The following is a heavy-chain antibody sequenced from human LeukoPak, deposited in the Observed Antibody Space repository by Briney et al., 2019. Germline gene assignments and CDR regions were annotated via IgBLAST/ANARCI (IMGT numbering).Heavy chain of an antibody. J-gene: IGHJ4*02. CDR2: IYHSGKS. V-gene: IGHV4-38-2*02. D-gene: IGHD3-10*01. CDR3: AREAPIFDSGSYYKSLGY. Sequence: SETLSLTCIASGYSISSGYYWDWIRQPPGKGLEWIASIYHSGKSYYNPSLKSRVTISIDTSKNQFSLELKSVTAADTAVYYCAREAPIFDSGSYYKSLGYWGQGTLVTVSS. CDR1: GYSISSGYY.